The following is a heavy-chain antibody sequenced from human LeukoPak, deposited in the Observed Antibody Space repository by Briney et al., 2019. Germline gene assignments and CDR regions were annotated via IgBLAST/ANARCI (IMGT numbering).Heavy chain of an antibody. CDR2: IIPIFGTP. Sequence: SVKVSCKASGGTFSSYAISWVRQAPGQGLEWRGGIIPIFGTPNYAQKFQGRVTITTDESTSTAYMELSSLRSEDTAVYCCARGRTDYYGSGSPLNWFDPWGQGTLVTVSS. J-gene: IGHJ5*02. D-gene: IGHD3-10*01. CDR3: ARGRTDYYGSGSPLNWFDP. V-gene: IGHV1-69*05. CDR1: GGTFSSYA.